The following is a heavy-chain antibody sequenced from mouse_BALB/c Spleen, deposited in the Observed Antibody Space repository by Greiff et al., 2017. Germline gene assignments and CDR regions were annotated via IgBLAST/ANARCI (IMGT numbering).Heavy chain of an antibody. CDR3: ARDEDTWFAY. Sequence: EVQLQESGPGLVKPSQSLSLTCTVTGYSITSDYAWNWIRQFPGNKLEWMGYISYSGSTSYNPSLKSRISITRDTSKNQFFLQLNSVTTEDTATYYCARDEDTWFAYWGQGTLVTVSA. J-gene: IGHJ3*01. V-gene: IGHV3-2*02. CDR1: GYSITSDYA. CDR2: ISYSGST.